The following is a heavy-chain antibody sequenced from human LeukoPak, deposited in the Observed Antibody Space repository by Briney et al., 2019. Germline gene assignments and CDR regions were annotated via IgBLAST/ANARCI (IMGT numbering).Heavy chain of an antibody. Sequence: PSETLSLTCAVYGGSFSGYYWSWIRQPPGKGLEWIGEINHSGSTNYNPSLKSRVTISVDTSKNQFSLKLSSVTAADTAVYYCARTFVGQQLVRLIGWFDPWGQGTLVTVSS. CDR2: INHSGST. CDR1: GGSFSGYY. CDR3: ARTFVGQQLVRLIGWFDP. V-gene: IGHV4-34*01. D-gene: IGHD6-13*01. J-gene: IGHJ5*02.